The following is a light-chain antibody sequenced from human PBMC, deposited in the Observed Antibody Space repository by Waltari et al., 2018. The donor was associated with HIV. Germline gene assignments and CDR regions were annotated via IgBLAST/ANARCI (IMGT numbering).Light chain of an antibody. CDR1: SSNIGKSY. J-gene: IGLJ2*01. CDR3: GTWDSSLSAMV. V-gene: IGLV1-51*01. CDR2: DND. Sequence: QSVLTQPPSVSAAPGQKVTISCSGSSSNIGKSYVSWYQQVPETAPRLLIDDNDKRPSGIPDRFSGSKSGTSATLGITGLQTGDEADYYCGTWDSSLSAMVFGGGTKLTVL.